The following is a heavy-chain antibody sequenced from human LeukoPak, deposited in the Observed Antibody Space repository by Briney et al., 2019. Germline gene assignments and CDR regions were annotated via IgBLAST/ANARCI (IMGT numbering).Heavy chain of an antibody. CDR2: INHSGST. V-gene: IGHV4-34*01. CDR1: GGSFSGYY. Sequence: PSETLSLTRAVYGGSFSGYYLSWIRQPPGKGLEWIGEINHSGSTNYNPSLKSRVTISVDTSKNQFSLKLSSVTAADTAVYYCARDAFLWGQGTMVTVSS. J-gene: IGHJ3*01. CDR3: ARDAFL. D-gene: IGHD3-16*01.